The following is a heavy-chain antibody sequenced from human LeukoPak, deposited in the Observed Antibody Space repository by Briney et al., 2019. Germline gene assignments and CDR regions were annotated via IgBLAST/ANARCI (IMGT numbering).Heavy chain of an antibody. CDR1: GFTFSSYS. J-gene: IGHJ4*02. CDR2: ISSSSSYR. D-gene: IGHD3-10*01. CDR3: ARDAYYGSGSYDY. V-gene: IGHV3-21*01. Sequence: GGSLRLSCAASGFTFSSYSMSWVRQAPGKGLEWGSSISSSSSYRYYADSVKGRFTISRDNAKNSLYLQMNSLRAEDTAVYYCARDAYYGSGSYDYWGQGTLVTVSS.